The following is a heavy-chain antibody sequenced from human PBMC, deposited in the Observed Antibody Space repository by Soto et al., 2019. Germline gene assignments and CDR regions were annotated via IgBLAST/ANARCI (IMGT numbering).Heavy chain of an antibody. CDR3: AQSTVTDFDY. V-gene: IGHV2-5*02. J-gene: IGHJ4*02. CDR2: IYWDDDK. CDR1: GFSLSTSGVG. D-gene: IGHD4-4*01. Sequence: SGPTLVNPTQTLTLTCTFSGFSLSTSGVGVGWIRQPPGKALEWLTLIYWDDDKRYRPSLKSRLTITKDTSKNQVVLTLTNMYPVYTATYYCAQSTVTDFDYWGQGTQVTVSS.